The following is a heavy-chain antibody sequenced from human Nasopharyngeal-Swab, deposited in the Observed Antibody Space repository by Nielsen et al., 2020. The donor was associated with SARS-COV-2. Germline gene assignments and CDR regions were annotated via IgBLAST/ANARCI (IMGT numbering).Heavy chain of an antibody. J-gene: IGHJ4*02. D-gene: IGHD3-22*01. CDR2: ISSSSSYI. Sequence: VRQAPGKGLEWVSSISSSSSYIYYADSVEGRFTISRDNAKNSLYLQMNSLRAEDTAVYYCARTEDSSAQGDYWGQGTLVTVSS. CDR3: ARTEDSSAQGDY. V-gene: IGHV3-21*01.